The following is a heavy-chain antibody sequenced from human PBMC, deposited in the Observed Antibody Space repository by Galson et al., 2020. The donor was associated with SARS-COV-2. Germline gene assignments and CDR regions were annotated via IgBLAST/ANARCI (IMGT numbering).Heavy chain of an antibody. CDR2: INPSGGST. J-gene: IGHJ2*01. D-gene: IGHD3-10*01. Sequence: ASVKVSCKASGYTFTTYYMHWVRQAPGQGLEWMGIINPSGGSTTYAQKFQGRVTMTRDTSTSTVYMELSSLRSEDTAVYYCARAGGSGSYSNQYWYFDLWGRGTLVTVSS. V-gene: IGHV1-46*01. CDR1: GYTFTTYY. CDR3: ARAGGSGSYSNQYWYFDL.